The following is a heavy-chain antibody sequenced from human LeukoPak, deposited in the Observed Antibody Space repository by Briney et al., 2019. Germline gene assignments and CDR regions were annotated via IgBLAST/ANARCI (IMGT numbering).Heavy chain of an antibody. Sequence: PSETLSLTCAVYGGSFSGYYWSWLRQPPGKGLEWIGYIYYSGNTNYNPSLKSRVTISLDTSDNLFSLRLSSVTAADTAIYYCARDGAGRSFYYWGQGTLVTVSS. CDR1: GGSFSGYY. D-gene: IGHD6-13*01. CDR3: ARDGAGRSFYY. CDR2: IYYSGNT. V-gene: IGHV4-59*01. J-gene: IGHJ4*02.